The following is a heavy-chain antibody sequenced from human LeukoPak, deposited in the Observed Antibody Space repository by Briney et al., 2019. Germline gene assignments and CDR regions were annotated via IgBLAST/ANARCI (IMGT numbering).Heavy chain of an antibody. V-gene: IGHV3-21*01. CDR1: GFTFSSYS. J-gene: IGHJ4*02. CDR2: ISSSSSYI. Sequence: GGSLRLSCAASGFTFSSYSMNWVRQAPGKGLEWVSSISSSSSYIYYADAVKGRFTISRDNAKNSLYLQMNSLRAEDTAVYYCARDPWGSGWDEGRPMADYWGQGTLGTVSS. CDR3: ARDPWGSGWDEGRPMADY. D-gene: IGHD6-19*01.